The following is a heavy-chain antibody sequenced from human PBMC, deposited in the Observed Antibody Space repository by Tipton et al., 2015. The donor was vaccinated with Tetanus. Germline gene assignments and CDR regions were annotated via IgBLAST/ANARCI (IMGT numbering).Heavy chain of an antibody. CDR3: ARDGGGAHFDI. D-gene: IGHD3-16*01. Sequence: SLRLSCAASGFTFSSYSMNWVRQAPGKGLEWVSSISSSSSYIYYADSVKGRFTISRDNAKNSLYLQMNSLRAEDTAVYYCARDGGGAHFDIWGQGTMVTVSS. CDR2: ISSSSSYI. CDR1: GFTFSSYS. V-gene: IGHV3-21*01. J-gene: IGHJ3*02.